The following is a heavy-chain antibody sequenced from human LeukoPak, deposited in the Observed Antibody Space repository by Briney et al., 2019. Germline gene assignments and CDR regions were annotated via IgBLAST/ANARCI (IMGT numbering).Heavy chain of an antibody. CDR1: GFTFSSYA. CDR3: ARDYDFWSGYYPLDY. Sequence: GGTLRLSCAASGFTFSSYAMHWVRQAPGKGLEWVAVISYDGSNKYYADSAKGRFTISRDNSKNTLYLQMNSLRAEDTAVYYCARDYDFWSGYYPLDYWGQGTLVTVSS. CDR2: ISYDGSNK. V-gene: IGHV3-30*04. D-gene: IGHD3-3*01. J-gene: IGHJ4*02.